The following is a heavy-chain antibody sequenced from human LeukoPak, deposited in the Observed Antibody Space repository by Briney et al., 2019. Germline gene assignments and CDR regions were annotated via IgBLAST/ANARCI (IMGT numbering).Heavy chain of an antibody. D-gene: IGHD3-22*01. V-gene: IGHV4-34*01. CDR1: GGSISSYY. CDR3: ARGPPSDYDSSGYYHFDY. CDR2: MNHSGST. Sequence: SETLSLTCAVYGGSISSYYWSWIRQPAGKGLEWIGEMNHSGSTNYNPSLKSRVTISVDTSKNQFSLKLSSVTAADTAVYYCARGPPSDYDSSGYYHFDYWGQGTLVTVSS. J-gene: IGHJ4*02.